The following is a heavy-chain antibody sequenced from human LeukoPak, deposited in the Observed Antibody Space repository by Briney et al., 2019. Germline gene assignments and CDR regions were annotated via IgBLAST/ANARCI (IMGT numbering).Heavy chain of an antibody. CDR1: GDSVSRNGAS. CDR2: TSYRSKWSN. J-gene: IGHJ3*01. D-gene: IGHD6-13*01. Sequence: SQTLSLICVISGDSVSRNGASWAWIRQSPSRGLEWLGRTSYRSKWSNDYAPSLKSRLNFNSDTSRNQISLQSYSVTPEDTAVYYCARVGIAAARAFDLWGQGTMVIVSS. CDR3: ARVGIAAARAFDL. V-gene: IGHV6-1*01.